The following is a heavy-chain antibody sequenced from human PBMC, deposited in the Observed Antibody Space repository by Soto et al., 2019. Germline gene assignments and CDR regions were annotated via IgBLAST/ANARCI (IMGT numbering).Heavy chain of an antibody. D-gene: IGHD6-13*01. CDR2: IVVGSGNT. CDR1: GFAFTSAA. Sequence: SVKIYCKAAGFAFTSAAVQCVRQARGQRLEWIGWIVVGSGNTNYAQKFQERVTITRDMSTSTAYMELNSLRSEDTAVYYCAAAAAGIEYWGQGTLVTVSS. J-gene: IGHJ4*02. CDR3: AAAAAGIEY. V-gene: IGHV1-58*01.